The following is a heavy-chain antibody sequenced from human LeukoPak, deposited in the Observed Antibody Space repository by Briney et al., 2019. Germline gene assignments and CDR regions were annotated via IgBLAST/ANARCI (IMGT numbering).Heavy chain of an antibody. CDR3: ARQIAVAALFQDY. CDR2: ISYSGST. D-gene: IGHD6-19*01. Sequence: SETLSLTCTVSGGSISSYYWSWIRQPPGKGLEWIGYISYSGSTNYNPSLKSRVTISVDTSRNQFSLKLSSVTAADTAVYYCARQIAVAALFQDYWGQGTLVTVSS. J-gene: IGHJ4*02. V-gene: IGHV4-59*08. CDR1: GGSISSYY.